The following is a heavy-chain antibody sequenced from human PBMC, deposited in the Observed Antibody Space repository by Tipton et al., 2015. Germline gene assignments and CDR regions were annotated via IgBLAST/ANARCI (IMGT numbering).Heavy chain of an antibody. D-gene: IGHD5-24*01. CDR2: IYHSGRT. CDR3: ARDLEHGMDV. V-gene: IGHV4-59*01. Sequence: TLSLTCTVSGGSIRTYYWVWIRQPPGRGLESIGYIYHSGRTNYNPSLRSRLTMSVESSKNQFSLRLNSVTAADTAVYYCARDLEHGMDVWGQGTTVTVS. CDR1: GGSIRTYY. J-gene: IGHJ6*02.